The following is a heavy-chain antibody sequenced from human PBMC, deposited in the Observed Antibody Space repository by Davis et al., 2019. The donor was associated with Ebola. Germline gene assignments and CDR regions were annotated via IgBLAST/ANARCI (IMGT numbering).Heavy chain of an antibody. D-gene: IGHD6-6*01. J-gene: IGHJ6*02. V-gene: IGHV3-7*03. CDR3: ARGVKGSSSSWYYYYGMDV. Sequence: GESLKISCAASGFTFNTCWMTWVRQAPGKGLEWVANIKQDGSEKYLVDSVKGRFTISRDNARNSLYLQTNSLRAEDTAVYYCARGVKGSSSSWYYYYGMDVWGQGTTVTVSS. CDR2: IKQDGSEK. CDR1: GFTFNTCW.